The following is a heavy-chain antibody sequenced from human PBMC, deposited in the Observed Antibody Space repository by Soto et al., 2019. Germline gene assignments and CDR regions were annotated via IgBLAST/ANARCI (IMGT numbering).Heavy chain of an antibody. V-gene: IGHV5-10-1*01. D-gene: IGHD6-13*01. CDR3: ARRIAADGVYGMDV. Sequence: GESLTICCKVPGYSFTSYWIIWVLQMPGKGLEWMGRIDPSDSYTNYSPSFQGHVTISADKSISTAYLQWSSLKASDTAMYYCARRIAADGVYGMDVWGQGTPVTVSS. CDR1: GYSFTSYW. CDR2: IDPSDSYT. J-gene: IGHJ6*01.